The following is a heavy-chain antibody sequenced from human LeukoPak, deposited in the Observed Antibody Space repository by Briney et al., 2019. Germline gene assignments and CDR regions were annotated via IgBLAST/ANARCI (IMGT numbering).Heavy chain of an antibody. J-gene: IGHJ4*02. Sequence: GGSLRLSCVGSGFTLSIYWMYWIRQSPGKGLLWVARINPDGSIADCTDSVKGRFTISRDNVKNTLYLQMNSLRAEDTAVYYCVREGFFDYWGQGALVTVSS. CDR2: INPDGSIA. V-gene: IGHV3-74*01. CDR3: VREGFFDY. CDR1: GFTLSIYW.